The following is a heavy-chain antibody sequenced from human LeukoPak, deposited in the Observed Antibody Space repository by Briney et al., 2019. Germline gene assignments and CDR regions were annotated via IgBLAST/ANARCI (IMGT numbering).Heavy chain of an antibody. D-gene: IGHD3-10*01. Sequence: PGGSLRLSCAASGFTFSSYWMHWVRQAPGKGLVWVSRISSEGSYTSYADSVKGRFTISRDNAKNTLYLQMNSLRAEDTAVYYCARGHYSGSESHYNYWGQGTLVTVSS. J-gene: IGHJ4*02. CDR3: ARGHYSGSESHYNY. CDR2: ISSEGSYT. V-gene: IGHV3-74*01. CDR1: GFTFSSYW.